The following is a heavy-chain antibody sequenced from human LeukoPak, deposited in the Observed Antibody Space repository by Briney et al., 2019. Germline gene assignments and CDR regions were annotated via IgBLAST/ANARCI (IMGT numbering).Heavy chain of an antibody. V-gene: IGHV3-30*02. D-gene: IGHD1-7*01. J-gene: IGHJ4*02. CDR1: GFTFSSYG. CDR3: AKDRDKGNYYFDY. CDR2: IRYDGSDK. Sequence: PGGSLRLSCAASGFTFSSYGMHWVRQAPGKGLGWVAFIRYDGSDKDYVDSVKGRFTISRDNSKNTLYLQMNRLRAEDTAVYYCAKDRDKGNYYFDYWGQGTLVTVSS.